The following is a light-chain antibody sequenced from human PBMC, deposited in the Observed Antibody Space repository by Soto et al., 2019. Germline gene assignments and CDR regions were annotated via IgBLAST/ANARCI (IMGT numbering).Light chain of an antibody. V-gene: IGKV3-20*01. CDR1: QSVTSTY. J-gene: IGKJ4*01. CDR2: GAS. CDR3: QQYSDSPLT. Sequence: EIVLTQSPGTLSLSPGERATLSCRASQSVTSTYLAWYQQKPGQAPRLLIYGASNRATGIPDRFTGSGSGTDFTLTISRLEPEDFAVYFCQQYSDSPLTFGGGTKVEIK.